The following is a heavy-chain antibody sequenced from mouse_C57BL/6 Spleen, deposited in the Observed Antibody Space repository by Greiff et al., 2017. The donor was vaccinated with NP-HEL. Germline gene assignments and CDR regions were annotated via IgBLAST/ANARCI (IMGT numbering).Heavy chain of an antibody. CDR2: INYDGSST. D-gene: IGHD1-1*01. CDR3: ARGNPSYYYGSSYYAMDY. CDR1: GFTFSDYY. J-gene: IGHJ4*01. V-gene: IGHV5-16*01. Sequence: EVKLMESEGGLVQPGSSMKLSCTASGFTFSDYYMAWVRQVPEKGLEWVANINYDGSSTYYLDSLKSRFIISRDNAKNILYLQMSSLKSEDTATYYCARGNPSYYYGSSYYAMDYWGQGTSVTVSS.